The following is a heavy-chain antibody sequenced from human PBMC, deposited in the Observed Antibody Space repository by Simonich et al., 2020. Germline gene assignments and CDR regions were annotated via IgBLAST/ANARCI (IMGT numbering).Heavy chain of an antibody. D-gene: IGHD6-13*01. CDR1: GGSFSGYY. Sequence: QVQLQQWGAGLLKPSETLSLTCAVYGGSFSGYYWSWIRQPPGKGLEWIGEINHSGSTNYNPSRNSRVTISVDTSKNQFSRKLSSVTAADTAVYYCARGLRVAAAGTAFQHCGQGTLVTVSS. V-gene: IGHV4-34*01. CDR3: ARGLRVAAAGTAFQH. CDR2: INHSGST. J-gene: IGHJ1*01.